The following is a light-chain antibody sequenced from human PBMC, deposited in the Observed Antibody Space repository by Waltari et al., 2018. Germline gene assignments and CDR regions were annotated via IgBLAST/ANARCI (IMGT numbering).Light chain of an antibody. CDR2: EVN. CDR1: GSDIGSYNR. CDR3: SSYTTSTTQV. Sequence: QSALTQPPSVSGSPGQSVTISCSGTGSDIGSYNRVSWYQQSPGTAPRLMIYEVNSPPSVVPDRCSGSKSGNTASLTISGLQAEDEADYYCSSYTTSTTQVFGTGTKVTVL. V-gene: IGLV2-18*02. J-gene: IGLJ1*01.